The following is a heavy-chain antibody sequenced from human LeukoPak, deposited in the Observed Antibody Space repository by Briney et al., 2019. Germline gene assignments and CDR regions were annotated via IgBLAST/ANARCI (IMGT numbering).Heavy chain of an antibody. D-gene: IGHD3-22*01. CDR1: GGSISSGGYF. Sequence: SQTLSLTCTVSGGSISSGGYFWSWIRQHPGKGLEWIGYIYYSGSTYYNPSLKSRVTISVDTSKNQFSLKLSSVTAADTAVYYCAVYDSSGFDYWGQGTLVTVSS. V-gene: IGHV4-31*03. J-gene: IGHJ4*02. CDR3: AVYDSSGFDY. CDR2: IYYSGST.